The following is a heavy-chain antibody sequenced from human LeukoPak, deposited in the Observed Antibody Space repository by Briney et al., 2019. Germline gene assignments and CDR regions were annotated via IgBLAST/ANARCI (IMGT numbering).Heavy chain of an antibody. J-gene: IGHJ3*02. V-gene: IGHV4-4*07. Sequence: PSGTLSLTCTVSGGSISSYYWSWIRQPAGKGLEWIGRIYTSGSTNYNPSLKSRVTMSVDTSKNQFYLKLSSVIAADTAVYYCARVSIVVTAFDIWGQGTMVTVS. CDR1: GGSISSYY. CDR2: IYTSGST. D-gene: IGHD1-26*01. CDR3: ARVSIVVTAFDI.